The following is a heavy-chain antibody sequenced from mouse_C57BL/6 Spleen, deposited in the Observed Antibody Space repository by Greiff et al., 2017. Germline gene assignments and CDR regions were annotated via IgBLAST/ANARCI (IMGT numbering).Heavy chain of an antibody. CDR2: INPSSGYT. Sequence: QVQLQQSGAELAKPGASVKLSCTASGYTFTSYWMHWVKQRPGQGLEWIGYINPSSGYTKYNQKFKDKATLTADKSSSTAYLQLISLTYEDSAVYYCARFYYDYDGWAYWGQGTLVTVSA. CDR3: ARFYYDYDGWAY. D-gene: IGHD2-4*01. CDR1: GYTFTSYW. V-gene: IGHV1-7*01. J-gene: IGHJ3*01.